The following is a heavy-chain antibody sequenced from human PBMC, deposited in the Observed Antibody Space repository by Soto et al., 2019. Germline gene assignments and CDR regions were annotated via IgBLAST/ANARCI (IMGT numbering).Heavy chain of an antibody. CDR2: ISGSGGST. D-gene: IGHD3-10*01. J-gene: IGHJ1*01. CDR3: AKDPPHYYGSGSPAEYFQH. V-gene: IGHV3-23*01. CDR1: GFTFSSYA. Sequence: EVQLLESGGGLVQPGGSLRLSCAASGFTFSSYAMSWVRQAPGKGLEWVSAISGSGGSTYYADSVKGRFTISRDNSKNTLYLQMNGLRAEDTAVYYCAKDPPHYYGSGSPAEYFQHWGQGTLVTVSS.